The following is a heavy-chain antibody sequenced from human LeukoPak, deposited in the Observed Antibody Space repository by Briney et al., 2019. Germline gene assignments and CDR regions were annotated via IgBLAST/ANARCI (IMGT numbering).Heavy chain of an antibody. Sequence: EASVKVSCKASGYTFTSYDIHWVRQATGQGLEWMGWMNPNSGNTGYAQKFQGRVTMTRNTSISTAYMELSSLRSEDTAVYYCARVPWDLRDFDYWGQGTLVTVSS. CDR2: MNPNSGNT. J-gene: IGHJ4*02. CDR1: GYTFTSYD. CDR3: ARVPWDLRDFDY. V-gene: IGHV1-8*01. D-gene: IGHD1-26*01.